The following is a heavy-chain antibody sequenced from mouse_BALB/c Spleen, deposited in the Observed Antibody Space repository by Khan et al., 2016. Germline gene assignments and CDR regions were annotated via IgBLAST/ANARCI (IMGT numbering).Heavy chain of an antibody. J-gene: IGHJ2*01. CDR1: GYSITSDYA. V-gene: IGHV3-2*02. Sequence: EVQLQESGPGLVRPSQSLSLTCTVTGYSITSDYAWNWIRQFPGNRLEWMGYISFSGGTRYNPSLKSRISITRDISKNQFFLQLNSVTTEDTVTYYCGRRTYYGGRYYFDYWGRGTTLTVSS. CDR2: ISFSGGT. CDR3: GRRTYYGGRYYFDY. D-gene: IGHD1-1*02.